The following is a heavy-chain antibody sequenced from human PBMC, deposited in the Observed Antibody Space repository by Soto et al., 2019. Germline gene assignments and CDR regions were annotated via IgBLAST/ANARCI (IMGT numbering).Heavy chain of an antibody. J-gene: IGHJ4*02. V-gene: IGHV3-23*01. Sequence: PGGSLRLSCAASGFTFSSYAMSWVRQAPGKGLEWVSAISGSGGSTYYADSVKGRFTISRDNSKNTLYLQMNSLRAEDTAVYYCAKGSLTRGVRDSSSWYVDYWGQGTLVTSPQ. CDR3: AKGSLTRGVRDSSSWYVDY. CDR1: GFTFSSYA. CDR2: ISGSGGST. D-gene: IGHD6-13*01.